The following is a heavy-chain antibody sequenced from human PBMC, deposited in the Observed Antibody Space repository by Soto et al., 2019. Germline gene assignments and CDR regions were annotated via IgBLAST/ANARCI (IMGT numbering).Heavy chain of an antibody. V-gene: IGHV4-39*01. D-gene: IGHD2-8*01. CDR3: VRVEMYAGEFTPNFDR. CDR2: IYYTGNT. J-gene: IGHJ4*02. Sequence: SETLSLTCTVSGDSLRSSYHYWGWIRQLPGKGLEWIGSIYYTGNTYYNPSLKSRVSISVDMATNEISLRLRAESVADTAVYYCVRVEMYAGEFTPNFDRWGRGALVTVSS. CDR1: GDSLRSSYHY.